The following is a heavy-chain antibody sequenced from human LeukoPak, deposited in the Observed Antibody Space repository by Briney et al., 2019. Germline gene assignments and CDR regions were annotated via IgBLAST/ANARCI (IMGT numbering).Heavy chain of an antibody. CDR1: GFTVSSNY. V-gene: IGHV3-53*01. CDR2: IYSGGST. CDR3: ARENSYSGIPWYYFDY. Sequence: GGSLRLSCAASGFTVSSNYMSWVRQAPGKGLEWVSVIYSGGSTYYADSVKGRFTISRDNSKNTLYLQMNSLRAEDTAVYYCARENSYSGIPWYYFDYWGQGTLVTVSS. D-gene: IGHD1-26*01. J-gene: IGHJ4*02.